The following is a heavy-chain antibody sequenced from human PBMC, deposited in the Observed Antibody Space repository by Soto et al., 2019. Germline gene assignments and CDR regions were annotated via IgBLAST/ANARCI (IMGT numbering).Heavy chain of an antibody. Sequence: GGSLRLSCTASGFTFGDYAMSWFRQAPGKGLEWVGFIRSKAYGGTTEYAASVKGRFTISRDDSKSIAYLQMNSLKTEDTAVYYCTRSYHSGYDRLPLHWGQGTLVTVSS. CDR3: TRSYHSGYDRLPLH. J-gene: IGHJ4*02. CDR1: GFTFGDYA. CDR2: IRSKAYGGTT. D-gene: IGHD5-12*01. V-gene: IGHV3-49*03.